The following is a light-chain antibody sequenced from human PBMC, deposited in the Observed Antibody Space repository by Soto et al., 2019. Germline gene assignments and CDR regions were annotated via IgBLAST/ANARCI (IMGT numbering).Light chain of an antibody. V-gene: IGKV1-8*01. CDR1: KGISSY. J-gene: IGKJ2*01. Sequence: AIRMTQSPSSLSASTGDRVTITCRPGKGISSYLAWYQQKPGKAPKLLIYAASTLQSGVPSRFSGSGSGTDFTLTISCLQSEDFATYYCQQYYSYPMYTFGQGTKLEIK. CDR3: QQYYSYPMYT. CDR2: AAS.